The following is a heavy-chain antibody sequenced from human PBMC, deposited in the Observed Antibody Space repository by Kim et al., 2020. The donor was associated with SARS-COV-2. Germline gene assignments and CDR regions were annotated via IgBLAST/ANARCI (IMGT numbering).Heavy chain of an antibody. Sequence: GGSLRLSCAASGFTFNIFAMNWVRQAPGKGLEWVSTIGGGDADRYYADSVKGRFTISRDNSRNTVSLQMSGLSAEDTAVYFCAKDAFDHNGVYDAFDLWGQGTMVTVSS. CDR3: AKDAFDHNGVYDAFDL. J-gene: IGHJ3*01. V-gene: IGHV3-23*01. CDR1: GFTFNIFA. D-gene: IGHD3-3*01. CDR2: IGGGDADR.